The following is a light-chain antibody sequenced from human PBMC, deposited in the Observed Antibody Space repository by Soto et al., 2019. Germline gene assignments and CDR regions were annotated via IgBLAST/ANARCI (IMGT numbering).Light chain of an antibody. CDR1: QSISSW. V-gene: IGKV1-5*01. CDR3: QQYNSYSWT. CDR2: DAS. Sequence: DIQMTQYPTTLSASVGDRVTLTCRASQSISSWLAWYQQKPGKAPKLLIYDASTLESGVPSRFSGSGSGTEFTLTISSLQPDDFATYYCQQYNSYSWTFGQGTKVAIK. J-gene: IGKJ1*01.